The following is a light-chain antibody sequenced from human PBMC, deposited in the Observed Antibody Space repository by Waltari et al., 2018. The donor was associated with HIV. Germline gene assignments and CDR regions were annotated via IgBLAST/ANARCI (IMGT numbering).Light chain of an antibody. V-gene: IGKV4-1*01. CDR2: WAS. CDR1: QSVLYSPKNRDY. CDR3: QQYYSNPGT. Sequence: DIVMTQSPDSLAVSLGERATINCKSSQSVLYSPKNRDYLDWYQPKLEQTPKQLIFWASTRASGVPDLFSGSGSGTDFTLTISSLQAEDVAVYYCQQYYSNPGTFGQGTKVEIK. J-gene: IGKJ1*01.